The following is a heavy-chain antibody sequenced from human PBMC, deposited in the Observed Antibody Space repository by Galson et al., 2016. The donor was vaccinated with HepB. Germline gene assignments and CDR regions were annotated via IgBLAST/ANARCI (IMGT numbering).Heavy chain of an antibody. D-gene: IGHD6-13*01. J-gene: IGHJ5*02. V-gene: IGHV3-23*01. CDR1: GFTFSNYA. CDR2: ISDSGGTT. CDR3: AKDHTDSSSWYFWFDP. Sequence: SLRLSCAASGFTFSNYAMSWVRQAPGKGPERVSGISDSGGTTYYADSVKGRFTISRDNSKKTLFLQMKSLRVEDTAVYYCAKDHTDSSSWYFWFDPWGQGTLATVSS.